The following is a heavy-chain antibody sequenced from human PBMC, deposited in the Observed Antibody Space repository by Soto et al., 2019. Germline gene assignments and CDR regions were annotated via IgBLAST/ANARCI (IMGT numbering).Heavy chain of an antibody. CDR1: GGSFSDFY. J-gene: IGHJ4*02. V-gene: IGHV4-34*01. CDR2: INHSGST. CDR3: ARDNIPGLFAY. D-gene: IGHD1-1*01. Sequence: SETLSLACAVYGGSFSDFYWTWIRQLPGKGLEWIGEINHSGSTNYNPSLKSRVTISVDTSKNQFSLKLTSVTAADTAVYYCARDNIPGLFAYWGQGTLVTVSS.